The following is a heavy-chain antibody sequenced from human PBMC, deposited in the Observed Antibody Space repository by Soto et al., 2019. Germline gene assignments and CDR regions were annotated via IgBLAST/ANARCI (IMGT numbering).Heavy chain of an antibody. CDR2: IYYSGST. CDR1: GGSISSYY. J-gene: IGHJ5*02. D-gene: IGHD2-2*01. Sequence: PSETLSLTCTVSGGSISSYYWSWIRQPPGKGLEWIGYIYYSGSTNYNPSLKSRVTISVDTSKNQFSLKLSSATAADTAVYYCARAGSDIVVVPAAPGWFDPWGQGTLVTVSS. V-gene: IGHV4-59*01. CDR3: ARAGSDIVVVPAAPGWFDP.